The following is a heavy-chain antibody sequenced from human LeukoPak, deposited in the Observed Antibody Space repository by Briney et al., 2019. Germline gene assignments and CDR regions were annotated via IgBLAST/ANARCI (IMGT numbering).Heavy chain of an antibody. CDR1: GFTFSTYA. CDR3: AKDRGSSWYTAFDI. Sequence: GGSLRLSCTASGFTFSTYAMHWVRQAPGKGLEWVAFIRYDGSNKYYADSVKGRFTISRDNSKNTLYLQMNSLRAEDTAVYYCAKDRGSSWYTAFDIWGQGTMVTVSS. V-gene: IGHV3-30*02. J-gene: IGHJ3*02. CDR2: IRYDGSNK. D-gene: IGHD6-13*01.